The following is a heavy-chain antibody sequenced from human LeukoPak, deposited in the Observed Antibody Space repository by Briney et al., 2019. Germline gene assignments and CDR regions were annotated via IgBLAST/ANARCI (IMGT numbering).Heavy chain of an antibody. V-gene: IGHV3-30*01. CDR1: GFTFRSYA. Sequence: SGGSLRLSCAASGFTFRSYAMHWVRQAPGKGLEWVAVISYDGSNKYYADSVKGRFTISRDNSKNTLYLQMNSLRAEDTAVYYCAKDPGNWNNVALDYWAQGPLATVSS. J-gene: IGHJ4*02. CDR2: ISYDGSNK. CDR3: AKDPGNWNNVALDY. D-gene: IGHD1/OR15-1a*01.